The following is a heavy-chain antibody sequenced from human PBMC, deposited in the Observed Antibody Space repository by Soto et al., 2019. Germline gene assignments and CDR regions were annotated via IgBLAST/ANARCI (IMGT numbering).Heavy chain of an antibody. D-gene: IGHD4-17*01. CDR2: IRTSVGDT. J-gene: IGHJ4*02. Sequence: GGSLRRSCAASGFTFSSYAMNWVRQAPGKGLEWVSTIRTSVGDTYYAASVKGRFTISRDNSKSTVYLHLNSLRAEDTAIYYCAKDPTYDYGYFDSWGQGTLVTVSS. CDR1: GFTFSSYA. V-gene: IGHV3-23*01. CDR3: AKDPTYDYGYFDS.